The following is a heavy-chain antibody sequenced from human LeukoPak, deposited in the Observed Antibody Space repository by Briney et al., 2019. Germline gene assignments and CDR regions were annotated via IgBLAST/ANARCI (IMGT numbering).Heavy chain of an antibody. CDR2: IYTSEST. CDR3: AREYDSSGYSYWYFDL. V-gene: IGHV4-61*02. CDR1: GGSISGARYY. J-gene: IGHJ2*01. Sequence: PSETLSLTCTVSGGSISGARYYWNWIRQPAGKGLEWIGRIYTSESTNYNPSLKRRVTISADTSKNQFSLKLSSVTAADTAVYYCAREYDSSGYSYWYFDLWGRGTLVTVSS. D-gene: IGHD3-22*01.